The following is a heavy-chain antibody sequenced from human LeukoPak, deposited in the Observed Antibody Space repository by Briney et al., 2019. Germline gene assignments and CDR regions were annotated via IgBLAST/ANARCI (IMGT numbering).Heavy chain of an antibody. Sequence: SETLSLTCTVSGGSISSYYWSWIRQPPGKGLEWIGSMYVSGNTYYNPSLKSRVIISVDTSKNQFSLRLTSLTAADTAVYHCARVRAVAGFDYWGQGTLVSVSS. D-gene: IGHD6-19*01. CDR1: GGSISSYY. V-gene: IGHV4-59*08. CDR2: MYVSGNT. CDR3: ARVRAVAGFDY. J-gene: IGHJ4*02.